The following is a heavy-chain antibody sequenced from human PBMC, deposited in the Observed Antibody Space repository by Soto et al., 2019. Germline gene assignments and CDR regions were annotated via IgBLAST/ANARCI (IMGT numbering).Heavy chain of an antibody. V-gene: IGHV4-39*01. D-gene: IGHD4-17*01. CDR1: GGSISSSSYY. CDR2: IYYSGST. J-gene: IGHJ4*02. Sequence: QLQLQESGPGLVKPSETLSLTCTVSGGSISSSSYYWGWIRQPPGKGLEWIGSIYYSGSTSYNPSLKSRVTISVDTSKNQFSLKLSSVTAADTAVYYCARHRRGTTVDYWGQGTLVTVSS. CDR3: ARHRRGTTVDY.